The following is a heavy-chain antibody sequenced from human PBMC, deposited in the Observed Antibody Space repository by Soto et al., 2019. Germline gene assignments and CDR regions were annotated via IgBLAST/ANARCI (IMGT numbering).Heavy chain of an antibody. D-gene: IGHD3-10*01. CDR1: GGSISSGGYY. CDR3: ASSLLWFGEAPGY. J-gene: IGHJ4*02. CDR2: IYYSGST. V-gene: IGHV4-31*03. Sequence: SETMSLTCTVSGGSISSGGYYWSWIRQHPGKGLEWIGYIYYSGSTYYNPSLKSRVTISVDTSKNQFSLKLSSVTAADTAVYYCASSLLWFGEAPGYWGQGTLVTVSS.